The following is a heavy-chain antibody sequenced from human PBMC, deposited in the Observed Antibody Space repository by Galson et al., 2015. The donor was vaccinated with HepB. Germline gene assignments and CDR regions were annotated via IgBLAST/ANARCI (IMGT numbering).Heavy chain of an antibody. D-gene: IGHD1-1*01. J-gene: IGHJ3*01. V-gene: IGHV3-11*06. CDR1: GFIFSDYQ. CDR3: ARDLSTTKRAFDV. Sequence: SLRLSCAASGFIFSDYQMTWIRQAPRKGLEWVSYITYSSALTTYADSVNGRFTISRDNAKNLLYLQMDSLRADDTAVYYCARDLSTTKRAFDVWGQGTVVTVSS. CDR2: ITYSSALT.